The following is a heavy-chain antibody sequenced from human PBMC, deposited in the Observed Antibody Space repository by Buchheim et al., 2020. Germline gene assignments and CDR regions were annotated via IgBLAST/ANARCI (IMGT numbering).Heavy chain of an antibody. J-gene: IGHJ6*02. V-gene: IGHV3-48*02. Sequence: EVQLVESGGGLVQPGGSLRLSCAASGFTFSSYSMNWVRQAPGKGLEWVSYISSSSSTIYYADSVKGRFTISRDNAKNSLYLQMNSLRDEDTAVYYCAREISRDGLLRAAFHYYYGMDVWGQGTT. CDR1: GFTFSSYS. D-gene: IGHD1-26*01. CDR3: AREISRDGLLRAAFHYYYGMDV. CDR2: ISSSSSTI.